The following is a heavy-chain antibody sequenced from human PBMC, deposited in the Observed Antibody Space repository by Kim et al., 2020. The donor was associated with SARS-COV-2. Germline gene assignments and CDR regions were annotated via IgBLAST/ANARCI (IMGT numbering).Heavy chain of an antibody. V-gene: IGHV3-23*01. Sequence: GGSLRLSCAASGFTFSSYAMRWVRQAPGKGLEWVSGISGSGGSTHYADSVKGRFTISRDNSKNTLYLQMNSLRADDTAVYYCAKPAGVTRYYFDYWGQGTLVTVSS. CDR3: AKPAGVTRYYFDY. D-gene: IGHD2-21*02. CDR1: GFTFSSYA. CDR2: ISGSGGST. J-gene: IGHJ4*02.